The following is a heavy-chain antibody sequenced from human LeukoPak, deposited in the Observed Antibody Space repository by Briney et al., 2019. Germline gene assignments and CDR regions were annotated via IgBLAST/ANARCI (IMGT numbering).Heavy chain of an antibody. Sequence: GESLKISCKGSGYSFTSCWIGWVRQMPGKGLEWMGIIYGGESDTRYSPSFEGQVTISADKSISTAYLQWSSLKASDTAIYYCARQRNIESAGSDYYGMDVWGKGTTVTVSS. J-gene: IGHJ6*04. CDR3: ARQRNIESAGSDYYGMDV. D-gene: IGHD6-13*01. CDR1: GYSFTSCW. V-gene: IGHV5-51*01. CDR2: IYGGESDT.